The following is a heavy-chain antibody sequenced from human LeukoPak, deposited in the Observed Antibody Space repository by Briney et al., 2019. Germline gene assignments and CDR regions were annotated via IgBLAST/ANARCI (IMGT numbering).Heavy chain of an antibody. J-gene: IGHJ4*02. CDR3: ARSPAYYYDSSGYYFGY. CDR2: ISAYNGNT. CDR1: GYTFTSYG. V-gene: IGHV1-18*01. Sequence: ASVKVSCKASGYTFTSYGISWVRQAPGQGLEWMGWISAYNGNTNYAQKLQGRVTMTTDTSTSTAYMELRSLRSDDTAVYYCARSPAYYYDSSGYYFGYWGQGTLVTVSS. D-gene: IGHD3-22*01.